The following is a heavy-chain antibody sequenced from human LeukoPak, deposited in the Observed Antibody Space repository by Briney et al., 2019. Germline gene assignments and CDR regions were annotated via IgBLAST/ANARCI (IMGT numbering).Heavy chain of an antibody. CDR2: ISAYNGNT. D-gene: IGHD3-22*01. CDR3: ARGTMIVVDPANY. J-gene: IGHJ4*02. CDR1: GYTFDNYG. V-gene: IGHV1-18*01. Sequence: ASVKVSCKASGYTFDNYGISWARQAPGQGLEWMGWISAYNGNTNYAQNLQGRVTMTTDTSTSTAYMELRSLRSDDTAVYYCARGTMIVVDPANYWGQGTLVTVSS.